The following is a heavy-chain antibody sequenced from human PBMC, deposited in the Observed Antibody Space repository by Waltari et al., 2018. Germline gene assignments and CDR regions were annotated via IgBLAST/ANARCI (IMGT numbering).Heavy chain of an antibody. Sequence: QITLKESGPTLLKPTQTLTLTCTFSGFSLTSTGVAVSWIRQPPGKALESLAPIHWDDEKCYSPSLKSRLTITKDPSRHQVVLTMTNMDPVDTAKYYCGGGWFYFDYWGQGTLVTVSS. J-gene: IGHJ4*02. CDR1: GFSLTSTGVA. D-gene: IGHD3-10*01. CDR3: GGGWFYFDY. CDR2: IHWDDEK. V-gene: IGHV2-5*02.